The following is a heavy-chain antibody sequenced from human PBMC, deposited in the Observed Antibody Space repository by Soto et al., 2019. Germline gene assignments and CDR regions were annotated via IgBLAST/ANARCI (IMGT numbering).Heavy chain of an antibody. CDR1: GFSLSTSGVG. CDR3: AHALTGERGSRWYYYGMDV. V-gene: IGHV2-5*02. D-gene: IGHD7-27*01. Sequence: QITLKESGPTLVKPTQTLTLTCTFSGFSLSTSGVGVGWIRQPPGKALEWLALIYWDDDKRYSPSLKSRLTLTKDTSKNQVALTMTNMDPVDTATYYCAHALTGERGSRWYYYGMDVWGQGTTVTVSS. CDR2: IYWDDDK. J-gene: IGHJ6*02.